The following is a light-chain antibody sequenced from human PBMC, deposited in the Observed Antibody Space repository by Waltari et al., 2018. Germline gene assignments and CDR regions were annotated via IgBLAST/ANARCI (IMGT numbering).Light chain of an antibody. CDR1: QSVSSS. Sequence: GDRVIITCRPSQSVSSSLNWYQQKAGRAPNLLIYDTSTLHTGVPSRFSGSKSGTDFTLTISSLQSEDFGTYFCQQSQDFPYTFGQGTKLDIK. CDR3: QQSQDFPYT. CDR2: DTS. V-gene: IGKV1-39*01. J-gene: IGKJ2*01.